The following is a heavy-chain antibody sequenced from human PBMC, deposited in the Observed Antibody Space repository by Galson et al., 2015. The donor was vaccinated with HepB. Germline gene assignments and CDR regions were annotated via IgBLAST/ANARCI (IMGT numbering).Heavy chain of an antibody. D-gene: IGHD6-19*01. CDR3: ASQAIGYSSRGDGFDL. J-gene: IGHJ3*01. V-gene: IGHV5-10-1*01. CDR1: GYNFTNYW. Sequence: QSGAEVKKPGESLRISCQGSGYNFTNYWVTWVHQMPGEGLEWMGKIDPVDSYTNYSPPFQGHVTISTDKSISTAYLQWSSLKASDTAMYYWASQAIGYSSRGDGFDLWGQGTLVTLSS. CDR2: IDPVDSYT.